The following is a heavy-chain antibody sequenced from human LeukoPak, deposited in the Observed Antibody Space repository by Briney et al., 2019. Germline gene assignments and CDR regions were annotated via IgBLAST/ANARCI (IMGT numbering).Heavy chain of an antibody. CDR1: GYTFTSYD. J-gene: IGHJ5*02. CDR3: ARVDSSGWSHHGWFDP. CDR2: MNPNSGNT. Sequence: GASVKVSCKASGYTFTSYDINWVRQATGQGLEWMGWMNPNSGNTGYAQKFQGRVTMTRNTSISTAYMELSSLRSDDTAVYYCARVDSSGWSHHGWFDPWGQGTLVTVSS. D-gene: IGHD6-19*01. V-gene: IGHV1-8*01.